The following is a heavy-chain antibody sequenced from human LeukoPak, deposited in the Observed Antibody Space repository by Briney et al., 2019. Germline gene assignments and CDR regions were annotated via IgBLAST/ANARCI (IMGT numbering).Heavy chain of an antibody. CDR2: IIPILGIA. CDR3: ARDLQELPGY. CDR1: GGTFSSYA. J-gene: IGHJ4*02. Sequence: GSSVKVSCKASGGTFSSYAISWVRQAPGQGLEWMGRIIPILGIANYAQKFQGRVTITADKSTSTAYMELRSLRSDDTAVYYCARDLQELPGYWGQGTLVTVSS. D-gene: IGHD2-2*01. V-gene: IGHV1-69*04.